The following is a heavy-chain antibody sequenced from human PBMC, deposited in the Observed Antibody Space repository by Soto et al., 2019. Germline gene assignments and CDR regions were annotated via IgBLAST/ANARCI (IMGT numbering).Heavy chain of an antibody. J-gene: IGHJ6*02. D-gene: IGHD3-16*01. CDR2: MNPNSGNT. CDR1: RYTFISYD. CDR3: ARGQEVWWNAGPLGLHGLDV. V-gene: IGHV1-8*01. Sequence: QVQLVQSGAEVKKSGASVKVSCKASRYTFISYDINWVRQATGQGLEWMGWMNPNSGNTGYAQKFQRRITMTRNNSTNTAYMELSSLRSEDTAVYYCARGQEVWWNAGPLGLHGLDVWGQGTTVTVSS.